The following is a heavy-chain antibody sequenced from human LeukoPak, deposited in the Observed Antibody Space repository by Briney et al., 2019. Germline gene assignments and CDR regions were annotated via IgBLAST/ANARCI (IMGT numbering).Heavy chain of an antibody. V-gene: IGHV3-23*01. J-gene: IGHJ4*02. Sequence: PGGSLRLSCAASGFTVITNDMTWVRQAPGKGLEWVSAISGSGGSTYYADSVKGRFTISRDNSKNTLYLQMNSLRAEDTAVYYCAKDQLHFDYWGQGTLVTVSS. CDR3: AKDQLHFDY. D-gene: IGHD4-23*01. CDR2: ISGSGGST. CDR1: GFTVITND.